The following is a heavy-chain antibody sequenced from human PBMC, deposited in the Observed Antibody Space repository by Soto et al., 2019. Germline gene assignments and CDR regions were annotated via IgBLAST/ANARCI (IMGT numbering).Heavy chain of an antibody. V-gene: IGHV4-30-2*01. CDR3: ARQAYGSGSPRAWSASYGMDV. Sequence: TLSLASAVSRGSISSGCSAWSWIRQPPGKGLEWIGYIYRSGSTYNNPSLKSRVTISVDRSKNQCSLKLSSVTAADTAVYYCARQAYGSGSPRAWSASYGMDVWGQGTTVTVSS. J-gene: IGHJ6*02. D-gene: IGHD3-10*01. CDR1: RGSISSGCSA. CDR2: IYRSGST.